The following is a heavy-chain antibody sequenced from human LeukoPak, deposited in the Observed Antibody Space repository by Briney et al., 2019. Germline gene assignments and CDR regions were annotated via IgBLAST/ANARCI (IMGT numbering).Heavy chain of an antibody. CDR2: ISSSSSYI. J-gene: IGHJ4*02. Sequence: KTGGSLRLSCAASGFTFSSYSMNWVRQAPGKGLEWVSSISSSSSYIYYADSVKGRFTISRDNAKNSLYLQMNSLRAEDTAVYYCARDPPQQQYSGSYYTFDYWSQGTLVTVSS. CDR1: GFTFSSYS. CDR3: ARDPPQQQYSGSYYTFDY. V-gene: IGHV3-21*01. D-gene: IGHD1-26*01.